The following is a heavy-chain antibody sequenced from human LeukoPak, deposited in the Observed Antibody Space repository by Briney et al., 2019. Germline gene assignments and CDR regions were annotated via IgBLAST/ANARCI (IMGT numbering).Heavy chain of an antibody. CDR1: GYTLTEMS. V-gene: IGHV1-24*01. J-gene: IGHJ6*02. D-gene: IGHD2-2*01. CDR3: TTCLNGAGQPVAIYYYGMDV. Sequence: ASVKVSCKVSGYTLTEMSIHWVRQAPGGALEWMGGFDPEDGETVYAPKFQGRVTMTVDTSADTAYMELSSLRSEDTAVYYCTTCLNGAGQPVAIYYYGMDVWGQGTTVTVSS. CDR2: FDPEDGET.